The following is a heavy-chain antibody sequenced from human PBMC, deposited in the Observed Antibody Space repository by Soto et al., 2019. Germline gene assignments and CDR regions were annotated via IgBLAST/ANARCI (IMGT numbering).Heavy chain of an antibody. CDR3: ARDKWGEAATIGGDYYYYGMDV. J-gene: IGHJ6*02. D-gene: IGHD2-15*01. CDR2: IYYSGST. V-gene: IGHV4-59*01. CDR1: GGSISSYY. Sequence: SETLSLTCTVSGGSISSYYWSWIRQPPGKGLEWIGYIYYSGSTNYNPSLKSRVTISVDTSKNQFSLKLSSVTAADTAVYYCARDKWGEAATIGGDYYYYGMDVWGQGTTVTVSS.